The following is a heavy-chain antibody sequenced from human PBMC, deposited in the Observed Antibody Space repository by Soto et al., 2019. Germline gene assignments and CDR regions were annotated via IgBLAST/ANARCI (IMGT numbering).Heavy chain of an antibody. Sequence: PGGSLRLSCAASGFTFSNYGMHWVRQAPGKGLEWVAVISYDGSDKYYADSVKGRFSISRDNSKNTLYLQMNSLRAEDTAVYYCAKVTGYCSSSSCRREYYYYYGMDVCRQVPTFT. J-gene: IGHJ6*02. V-gene: IGHV3-30*18. CDR1: GFTFSNYG. CDR2: ISYDGSDK. CDR3: AKVTGYCSSSSCRREYYYYYGMDV. D-gene: IGHD2-2*01.